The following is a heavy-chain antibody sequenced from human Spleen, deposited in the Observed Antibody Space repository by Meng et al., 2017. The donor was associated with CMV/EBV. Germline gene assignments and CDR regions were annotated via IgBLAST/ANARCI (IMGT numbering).Heavy chain of an antibody. CDR1: GFTFSNAW. J-gene: IGHJ6*02. CDR2: IKSRTDGGTT. V-gene: IGHV3-15*01. CDR3: AKGGRRPNTIFGVVVGSMDV. D-gene: IGHD3-3*01. Sequence: GESLKISCAASGFTFSNAWMSWVRQAPGKGLEWVGRIKSRTDGGTTDYTAPVKGRFSISSDDSKNTMYLQMNSLRAEDTAVYYCAKGGRRPNTIFGVVVGSMDVWGQGTTVTVSS.